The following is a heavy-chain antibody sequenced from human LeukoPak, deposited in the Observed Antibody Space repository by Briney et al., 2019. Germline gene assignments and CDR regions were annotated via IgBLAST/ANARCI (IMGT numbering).Heavy chain of an antibody. V-gene: IGHV4-59*01. CDR3: ARAGRPGNYYYYMDV. CDR1: GGSIRDYQ. Sequence: SETLSLTCSVSGGSIRDYQWNWIRQPPGKGLEWIGHIHFSGSTKSNPSLKSRVTITVDTSRNHFSLNLLSVTAADTAMYYCARAGRPGNYYYYMDVWGNGTMVTVSS. D-gene: IGHD6-6*01. CDR2: IHFSGST. J-gene: IGHJ6*03.